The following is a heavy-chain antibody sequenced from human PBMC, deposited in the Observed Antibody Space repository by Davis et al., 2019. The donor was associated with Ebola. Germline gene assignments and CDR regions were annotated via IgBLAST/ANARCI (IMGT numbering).Heavy chain of an antibody. CDR3: ARDLVYGTFDY. D-gene: IGHD2-8*01. CDR1: GFTFNKYA. Sequence: GGSLRLSCAASGFTFNKYAMSWVRQAPGKGLEWVSVVSGRATTIYYADSVKGRFTISRDNSKNTLYLQMNSLRAEDTAVYYCARDLVYGTFDYWGQGTLVTVSS. CDR2: VSGRATTI. J-gene: IGHJ4*02. V-gene: IGHV3-23*01.